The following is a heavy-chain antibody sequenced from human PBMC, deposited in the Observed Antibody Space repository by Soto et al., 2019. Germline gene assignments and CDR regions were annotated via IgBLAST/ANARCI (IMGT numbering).Heavy chain of an antibody. D-gene: IGHD3-3*01. CDR3: AREGILGLFDAYDL. CDR2: ISTHNGNT. J-gene: IGHJ3*01. V-gene: IGHV1-18*04. Sequence: ASVKVSCKASVFTSSGISWVRQAPGQRLEWMGWISTHNGNTIYAQKFQGRVTMTMDTSTTTVYMELRSLRPDDTAVYSCAREGILGLFDAYDLWGQGTMVTVSS. CDR1: VFTSSG.